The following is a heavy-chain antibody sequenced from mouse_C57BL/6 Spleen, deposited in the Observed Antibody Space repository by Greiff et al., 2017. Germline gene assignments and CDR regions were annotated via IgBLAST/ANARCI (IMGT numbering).Heavy chain of an antibody. CDR2: IRSKSNNYAT. CDR3: VRRGYYYGSSFYFDY. V-gene: IGHV10-1*01. J-gene: IGHJ2*01. Sequence: EVMLVESGGGLVQPKGSLKLSCAASGFSFNTYAMNWVRQAPGKGLEWVARIRSKSNNYATYYADSVKDRFTISRDDSESMLYLQMNNLKTEDTAMYYCVRRGYYYGSSFYFDYWGQGTTLTVSS. CDR1: GFSFNTYA. D-gene: IGHD1-1*01.